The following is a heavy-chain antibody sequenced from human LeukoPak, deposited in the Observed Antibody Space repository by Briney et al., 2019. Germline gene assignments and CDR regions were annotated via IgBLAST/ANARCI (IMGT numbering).Heavy chain of an antibody. Sequence: GASVKVSCKASGYTFTSYYMHWVRQAPGQGLEWMGIINPSGGSTSYAQKFQGRVTMTRDTSTSTVYMELSSLRSEDTAVYYCARDYSATVTTIIGLYGMDVWGQGTTVTVSS. D-gene: IGHD4-17*01. CDR1: GYTFTSYY. J-gene: IGHJ6*02. CDR3: ARDYSATVTTIIGLYGMDV. CDR2: INPSGGST. V-gene: IGHV1-46*01.